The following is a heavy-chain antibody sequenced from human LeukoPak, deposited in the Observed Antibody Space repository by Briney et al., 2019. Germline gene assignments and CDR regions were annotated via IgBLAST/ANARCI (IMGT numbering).Heavy chain of an antibody. CDR1: GGSFSGYY. V-gene: IGHV4-34*01. J-gene: IGHJ4*02. CDR2: INHSGST. CDR3: ARGTGYCSSTSCLEIDY. D-gene: IGHD2-2*01. Sequence: SETLSLTCAVYGGSFSGYYWSWIRQPPGKGLEWIGEINHSGSTNYNPSLKSRVTISVDTSKNQFSLKLSSVTAADTAVYYCARGTGYCSSTSCLEIDYRGQGTLVTVSS.